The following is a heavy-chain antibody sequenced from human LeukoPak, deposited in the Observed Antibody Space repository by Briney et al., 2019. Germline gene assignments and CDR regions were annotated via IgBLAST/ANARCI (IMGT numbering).Heavy chain of an antibody. J-gene: IGHJ6*02. CDR2: IYGGGST. D-gene: IGHD6-19*01. V-gene: IGHV3-66*01. CDR3: ARDSSGPPGPDYYYYGMDV. CDR1: GFTVRSNY. Sequence: PGGSLRLSCAASGFTVRSNYMSLVRQAPGKGLEWVSVIYGGGSTYYADSVKGRFTISRDNSKNTLYLQMNSLRAEDTAVYYCARDSSGPPGPDYYYYGMDVWGQGTTVTVSS.